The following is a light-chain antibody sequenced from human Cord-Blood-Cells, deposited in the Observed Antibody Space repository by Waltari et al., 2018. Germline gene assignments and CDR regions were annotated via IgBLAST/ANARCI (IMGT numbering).Light chain of an antibody. V-gene: IGLV2-14*01. Sequence: QSALTQPASVSASPGHSITISCTGTSIDVCGYNCVSWYQQHPCKAPNLMIYDVSKRPSGVSKRFSGSKSGNTASLTISGLQAEDEADYYCSSYTSSSTWVFGGGTKLTVL. J-gene: IGLJ3*02. CDR3: SSYTSSSTWV. CDR1: SIDVCGYNC. CDR2: DVS.